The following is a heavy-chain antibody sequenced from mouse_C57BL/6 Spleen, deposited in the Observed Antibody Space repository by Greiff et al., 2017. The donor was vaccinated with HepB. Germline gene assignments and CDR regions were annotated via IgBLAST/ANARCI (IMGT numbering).Heavy chain of an antibody. CDR2: IYPRSGNT. J-gene: IGHJ2*01. CDR3: ARWDIVYDGYYDY. Sequence: VQLQQSGAELARPGASVKLSCKASGYTFTSYGISWVKQRTGQGLEWIGEIYPRSGNTYYNEKLKGKATLTADKSSSTAYMELRSLTSEDSAVYFCARWDIVYDGYYDYWGQGTTLTVSS. V-gene: IGHV1-81*01. D-gene: IGHD2-3*01. CDR1: GYTFTSYG.